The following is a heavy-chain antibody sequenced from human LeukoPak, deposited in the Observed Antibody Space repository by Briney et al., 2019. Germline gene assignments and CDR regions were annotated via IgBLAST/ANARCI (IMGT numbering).Heavy chain of an antibody. CDR3: TRWAGLGPWDY. V-gene: IGHV4-59*01. CDR1: GGSISSYY. Sequence: SETLSLTCTVSGGSISSYYWSWIRQPPGKGLEWIVYIYYSGSTNYNPSLRSRVTISIDTSKNQFSLRLSSVTAADTAVYYCTRWAGLGPWDYWGQGILVTVSS. CDR2: IYYSGST. D-gene: IGHD6-19*01. J-gene: IGHJ4*02.